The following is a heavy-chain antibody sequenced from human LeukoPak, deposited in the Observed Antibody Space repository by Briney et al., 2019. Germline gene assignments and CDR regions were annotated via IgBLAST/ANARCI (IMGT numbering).Heavy chain of an antibody. D-gene: IGHD3-3*01. CDR2: IYPGDSDT. CDR3: ARPYYDFWSGPSDAFDI. CDR1: GYSFTSYW. V-gene: IGHV5-51*01. Sequence: GESLKISCKGSGYSFTSYWIGWVRQMPGKGLEWMGIIYPGDSDTRYSPSFQGQVTISADKSISTAYLQWSSLKASDTAMYYCARPYYDFWSGPSDAFDIWGQGTMVTVSS. J-gene: IGHJ3*02.